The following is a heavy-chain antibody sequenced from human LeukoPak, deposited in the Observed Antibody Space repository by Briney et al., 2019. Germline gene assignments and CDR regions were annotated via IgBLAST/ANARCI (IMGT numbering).Heavy chain of an antibody. V-gene: IGHV3-11*01. J-gene: IGHJ4*02. CDR2: ISSSGSAI. Sequence: GGSLRLSCAASGFTFSDYYMNWIRQAPGKGLEWISYISSSGSAIYYADSVKGRFTISRDNAKNPLYLQMNSLRAEDTAVYYCARDSSSWPDYWGQGTLVTVSS. CDR3: ARDSSSWPDY. CDR1: GFTFSDYY. D-gene: IGHD6-13*01.